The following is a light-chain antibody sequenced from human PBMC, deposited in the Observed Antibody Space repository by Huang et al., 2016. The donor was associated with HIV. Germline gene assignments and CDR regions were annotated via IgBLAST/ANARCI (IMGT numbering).Light chain of an antibody. J-gene: IGKJ1*01. Sequence: DIQMTQSPSTLSPSVGDRVTITCRACQSISNWLAWYQQKSGEAPKLLIYRAISLESGVPPRFSGSGSGTEFTLTINNLQPDDSATYYCQQYNSYPWTFGQGTKVEI. V-gene: IGKV1-5*03. CDR3: QQYNSYPWT. CDR1: QSISNW. CDR2: RAI.